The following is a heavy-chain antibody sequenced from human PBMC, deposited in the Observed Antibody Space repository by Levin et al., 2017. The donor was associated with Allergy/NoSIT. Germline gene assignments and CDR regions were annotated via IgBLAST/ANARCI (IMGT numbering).Heavy chain of an antibody. J-gene: IGHJ4*02. Sequence: SGPTLVKPTQTLTLTCSYSGFSLSSPGVGVGWVRQSPGKALEWLALIYWDEDKRYSPSLRSRLTITMDTSKNQVCLRMTNMAPVYTATYFCTHSRPPLRTRHFDYWARELWSTSPQ. V-gene: IGHV2-5*02. D-gene: IGHD4-17*01. CDR2: IYWDEDK. CDR3: THSRPPLRTRHFDY. CDR1: GFSLSSPGVG.